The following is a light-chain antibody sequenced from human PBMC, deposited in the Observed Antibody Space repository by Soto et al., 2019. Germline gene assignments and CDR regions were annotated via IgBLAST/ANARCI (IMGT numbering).Light chain of an antibody. CDR3: QQNNRWPHIT. Sequence: EIVMAQSPPILSVSPGGAATRSCRASGNVRAKVGWYQQRAGQASRLLIYGASTRATGIPDRFSGSGSGTRFTLTIRRLQAEDSAVYFCQQNNRWPHITLGQGTRLE. CDR1: GNVRAK. CDR2: GAS. J-gene: IGKJ5*01. V-gene: IGKV3-15*01.